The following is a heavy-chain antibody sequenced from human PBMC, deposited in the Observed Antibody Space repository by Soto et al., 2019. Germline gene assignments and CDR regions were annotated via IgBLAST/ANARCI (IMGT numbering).Heavy chain of an antibody. D-gene: IGHD5-12*01. V-gene: IGHV3-21*01. CDR1: GFTFSSYS. CDR3: ARGRRTRDGYNYGLDAFDI. J-gene: IGHJ3*02. CDR2: IRSSSSYI. Sequence: GSLRLSCAASGFTFSSYSMNWVRQAPGKGLEWVSSIRSSSSYIHYADSVKGRLTISRDNAKNSLYLQMNSLRAEDTAVYYCARGRRTRDGYNYGLDAFDIWGQGTMVTVSS.